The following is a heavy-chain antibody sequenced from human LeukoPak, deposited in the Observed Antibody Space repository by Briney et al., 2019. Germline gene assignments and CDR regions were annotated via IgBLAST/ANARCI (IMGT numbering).Heavy chain of an antibody. V-gene: IGHV3-30-3*01. CDR2: ISYDGSNK. CDR3: AREKGTIVRFDP. D-gene: IGHD2/OR15-2a*01. CDR1: GFTFSSYA. Sequence: GGSLRLSCAASGFTFSSYAMHWVRQAPGKGLEWVAVISYDGSNKYYADSVKGRFTISRDNSKNTLYLQMNSLRAEDTAVYYCAREKGTIVRFDPWGQGTLVTVSS. J-gene: IGHJ5*02.